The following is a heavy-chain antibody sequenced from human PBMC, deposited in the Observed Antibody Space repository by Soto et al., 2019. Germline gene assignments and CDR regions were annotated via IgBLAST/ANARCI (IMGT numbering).Heavy chain of an antibody. CDR2: IWYDGSNK. CDR3: ARDAYSSGWSYFDY. J-gene: IGHJ4*02. D-gene: IGHD6-19*01. CDR1: RFTFSNYA. V-gene: IGHV3-33*01. Sequence: QVQLVESGGGVVQPGRSLRLSCAASRFTFSNYAMHWVRQAPGKGLEWVAVIWYDGSNKYYADSVKGRFTISRDNSKNTLYLQMNSRRAEDTAVYYCARDAYSSGWSYFDYWGQGTLVTVSS.